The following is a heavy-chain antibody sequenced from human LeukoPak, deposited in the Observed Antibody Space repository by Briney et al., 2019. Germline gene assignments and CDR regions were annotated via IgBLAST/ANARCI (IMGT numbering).Heavy chain of an antibody. D-gene: IGHD1-14*01. J-gene: IGHJ4*02. CDR1: GYIFTNYW. CDR3: ARHVGTARYFDN. CDR2: IYPGDSDT. V-gene: IGHV5-51*01. Sequence: GESLKTSCKGSGYIFTNYWIAWVRQMPGKGLEWMGIIYPGDSDTRYSPSLQGQVTISADKSISTAYLHWSSLKASDTAMYYCARHVGTARYFDNWGQGTLVTVSS.